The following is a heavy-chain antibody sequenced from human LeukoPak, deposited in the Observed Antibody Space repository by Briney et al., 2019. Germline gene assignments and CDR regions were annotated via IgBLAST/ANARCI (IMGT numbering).Heavy chain of an antibody. CDR2: INAGNGNT. J-gene: IGHJ3*02. V-gene: IGHV1-3*01. D-gene: IGHD2-2*01. CDR1: GYTFTSYA. Sequence: GASVKVSCKASGYTFTSYAMHWVRQAPGQRLEWMAWINAGNGNTKYSQKFQGRVTITRDTSASTAYMELSSLRSEDTAVYYCARVYCSSTSCYHAFDIWGQGTMVTVSS. CDR3: ARVYCSSTSCYHAFDI.